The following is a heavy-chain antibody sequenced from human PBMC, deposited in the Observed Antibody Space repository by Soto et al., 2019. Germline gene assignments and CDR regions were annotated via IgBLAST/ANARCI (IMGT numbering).Heavy chain of an antibody. J-gene: IGHJ6*03. Sequence: QVQLVESGGGVAQPGRSLRLSCAASGFTFSSYGMHWVRQAPGKGLEWVAVISYDGSNKYYADSVKGRFTISRDNSKNTLYLQMNSLRAEDTAVYYCAKDREAARYGRYYYYYYMDVWGKGTTVTVSS. D-gene: IGHD6-6*01. V-gene: IGHV3-30*18. CDR3: AKDREAARYGRYYYYYYMDV. CDR2: ISYDGSNK. CDR1: GFTFSSYG.